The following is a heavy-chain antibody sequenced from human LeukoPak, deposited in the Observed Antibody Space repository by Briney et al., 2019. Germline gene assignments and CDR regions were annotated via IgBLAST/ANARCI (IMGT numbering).Heavy chain of an antibody. CDR1: VGSFSSYA. V-gene: IGHV1-69*13. J-gene: IGHJ6*02. D-gene: IGHD5-24*01. Sequence: SVKVSCKPSVGSFSSYAIRLVRQAPGQGLEWMGGIIPIFGTANYAQKFQGRVTITADESTTTAYMELSSLRSAEPSVYYCEIPKMATAGYYYYGMDVWGQGTTVTVSS. CDR2: IIPIFGTA. CDR3: EIPKMATAGYYYYGMDV.